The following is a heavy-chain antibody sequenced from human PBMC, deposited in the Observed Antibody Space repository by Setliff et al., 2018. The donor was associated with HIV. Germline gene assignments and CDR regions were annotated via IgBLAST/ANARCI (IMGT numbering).Heavy chain of an antibody. Sequence: GGSLRLSCATSEFTFSSYAMGWVRQAPERGLEWVSVIQSDGSRTSYSDSVRGRFSISRDNAKNSVYLQMNSLRVADTAVYYCVGPDYEDPQGGQWGQGTLVTVSS. V-gene: IGHV3-23*03. CDR1: EFTFSSYA. CDR2: IQSDGSRT. J-gene: IGHJ1*01. D-gene: IGHD4-17*01. CDR3: VGPDYEDPQGGQ.